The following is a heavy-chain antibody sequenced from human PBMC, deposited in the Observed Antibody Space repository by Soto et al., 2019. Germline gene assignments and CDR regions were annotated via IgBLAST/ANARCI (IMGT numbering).Heavy chain of an antibody. Sequence: QVQVVQSGAEVKMPGSSVKVSCKTSGDTFINYAVIWVRQAPGQGLEWMGGIIAIFGTPNYAQKFQGRVTITADESTSTAYMELSRLRSENTAVYYCASDPTPTLPYYYERITGYVHYWGQGPLVTVSS. J-gene: IGHJ4*02. CDR2: IIAIFGTP. D-gene: IGHD3-22*01. CDR3: ASDPTPTLPYYYERITGYVHY. CDR1: GDTFINYA. V-gene: IGHV1-69*01.